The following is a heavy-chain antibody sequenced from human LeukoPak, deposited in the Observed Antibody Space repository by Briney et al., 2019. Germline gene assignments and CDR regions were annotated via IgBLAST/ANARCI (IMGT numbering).Heavy chain of an antibody. Sequence: GGSLRLSCAVSGFTFSSYAMSWVRQAPGKGLEWVSVIVGSGGSTYYADSVKGRFTISRDNSKNTLYLQMNSLRAEDTAVYYCAKELHFADGALITIDYLGQGTLVTVSS. J-gene: IGHJ4*02. CDR2: IVGSGGST. CDR3: AKELHFADGALITIDY. V-gene: IGHV3-23*01. CDR1: GFTFSSYA. D-gene: IGHD3-16*01.